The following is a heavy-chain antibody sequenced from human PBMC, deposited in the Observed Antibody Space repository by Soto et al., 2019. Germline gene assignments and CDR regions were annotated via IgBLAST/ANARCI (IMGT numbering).Heavy chain of an antibody. CDR3: ARGGYYGAGSYYTTSLHFDY. D-gene: IGHD3-10*01. CDR1: GFTFGDYA. V-gene: IGHV3-49*03. J-gene: IGHJ4*02. CDR2: VRIKTYGETT. Sequence: EVQLVESGGGLVLPGRSLRLSCTASGFTFGDYAMSWFRQTPGKGLEWVGFVRIKTYGETTEYAASVKGRFTVSRDDSKTIAYLQMNSLKTEDSAVYYCARGGYYGAGSYYTTSLHFDYWGQGTLVTVSS.